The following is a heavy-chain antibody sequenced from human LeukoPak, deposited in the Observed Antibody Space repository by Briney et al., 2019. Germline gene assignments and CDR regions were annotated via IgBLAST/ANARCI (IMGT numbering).Heavy chain of an antibody. Sequence: SETLSLTCAVYGGSFSGYYWSWIRQPPGKGLEWIGEINHSGSTNYNPSLKSRVTISVDTSKNQFSLKLSSVTAADTAVYYCARVLTIFGVVITSRYFDYWGQGTLVTVSS. J-gene: IGHJ4*02. CDR2: INHSGST. CDR1: GGSFSGYY. V-gene: IGHV4-34*01. CDR3: ARVLTIFGVVITSRYFDY. D-gene: IGHD3-3*01.